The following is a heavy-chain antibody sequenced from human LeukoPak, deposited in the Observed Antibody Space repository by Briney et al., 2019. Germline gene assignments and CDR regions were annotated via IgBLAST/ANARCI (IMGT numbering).Heavy chain of an antibody. CDR2: MNPNSGNT. CDR1: GYTFTSYD. Sequence: ASVKVSCKASGYTFTSYDINWVRPATGQGLEWMGWMNPNSGNTGYAQKFQGRVTMTRNTSISTAYMELSSLRSEDTAVYYCARGSHYGDYDDPWGQGTLVTVSS. V-gene: IGHV1-8*01. D-gene: IGHD4-17*01. J-gene: IGHJ5*02. CDR3: ARGSHYGDYDDP.